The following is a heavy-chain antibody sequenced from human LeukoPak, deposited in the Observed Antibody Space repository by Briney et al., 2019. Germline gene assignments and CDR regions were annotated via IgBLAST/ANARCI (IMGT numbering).Heavy chain of an antibody. J-gene: IGHJ4*02. CDR2: IYPRDGST. CDR3: ARDQEGFDY. V-gene: IGHV1-46*01. Sequence: ASVKVSCKASGYTFTSNYIHWVQQAPGQGLEWMGMIYPRDGSTSYAQKFQGRVTVTRDTSTSTVHMELSGLRSEDTAVYYCARDQEGFDYWGQGTLVTVSS. CDR1: GYTFTSNY.